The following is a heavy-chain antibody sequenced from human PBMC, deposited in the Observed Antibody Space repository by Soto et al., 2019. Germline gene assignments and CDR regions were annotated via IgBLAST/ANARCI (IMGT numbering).Heavy chain of an antibody. CDR1: GGTFSSYA. V-gene: IGHV1-69*13. Sequence: GASVKVSCKASGGTFSSYASSWVRQAPGQGLEWMGGIIPIFGTANYAQKFQGRVTITADESTSTAYMELSNLRSEDTAVYYCASPYDFWSGYSPAYYYYYGMDVWGQGTTVTVSS. J-gene: IGHJ6*02. CDR3: ASPYDFWSGYSPAYYYYYGMDV. CDR2: IIPIFGTA. D-gene: IGHD3-3*01.